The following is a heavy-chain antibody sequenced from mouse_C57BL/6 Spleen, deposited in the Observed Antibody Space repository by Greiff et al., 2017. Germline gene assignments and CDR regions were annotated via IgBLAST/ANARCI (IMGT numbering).Heavy chain of an antibody. CDR1: GYTFSDYY. CDR3: ARDNDYYVLDY. V-gene: IGHV5-16*01. J-gene: IGHJ2*01. D-gene: IGHD1-1*01. CDR2: INYDGSSP. Sequence: EVQLVESEGGLVQPGSSMKLSCTASGYTFSDYYMAWVRQVPEKGLEWVANINYDGSSPYYLDTLKSSFIISRDTAMNILYLQMSSLRSEDTATYFCARDNDYYVLDYWGQGTTLTVSS.